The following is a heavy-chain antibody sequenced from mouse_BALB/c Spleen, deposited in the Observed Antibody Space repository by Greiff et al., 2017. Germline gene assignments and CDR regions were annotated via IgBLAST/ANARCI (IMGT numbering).Heavy chain of an antibody. V-gene: IGHV1-7*01. D-gene: IGHD1-1*01. CDR3: ARGGYYYGSNLYYFDY. Sequence: QVQLQQSGAELAKPGASVKMSCKASGYTFTSYWMHWVKQRPGQGLEWIGYINPSTGYTEYNQKFKDKATLTADKSSSTAYMQLSSLTSEDSAVYYCARGGYYYGSNLYYFDYWGQGTTLTVSS. J-gene: IGHJ2*01. CDR2: INPSTGYT. CDR1: GYTFTSYW.